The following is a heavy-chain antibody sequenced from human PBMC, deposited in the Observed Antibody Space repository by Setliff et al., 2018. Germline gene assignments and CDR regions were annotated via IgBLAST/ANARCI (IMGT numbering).Heavy chain of an antibody. V-gene: IGHV4-4*07. CDR1: GGSFSGYY. CDR2: IYIGGSA. CDR3: AREQWLDPPGYYYMDV. D-gene: IGHD6-19*01. J-gene: IGHJ6*03. Sequence: PSETLSLTCAVYGGSFSGYYRSWIRQPAGKGLEWIGHIYIGGSANYNPSLKSRVTMSIDTSKNQFSLKLNSVTAADMAVYYCAREQWLDPPGYYYMDVWAKGTTVTVSS.